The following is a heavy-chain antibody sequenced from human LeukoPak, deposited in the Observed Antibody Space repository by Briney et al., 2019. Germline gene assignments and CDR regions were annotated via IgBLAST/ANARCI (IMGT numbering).Heavy chain of an antibody. V-gene: IGHV3-53*01. CDR3: ARDFENGDYVSDY. CDR1: GNYW. J-gene: IGHJ4*02. Sequence: PGGSLRLSCAASGNYWMHWVRQAPGKGLEWVSVIYSGGSTYYADSVKGRFTNSRDNSKNTLYLQMNSLRAEDTAVYYCARDFENGDYVSDYWGQGTLVTVSS. CDR2: IYSGGST. D-gene: IGHD4-17*01.